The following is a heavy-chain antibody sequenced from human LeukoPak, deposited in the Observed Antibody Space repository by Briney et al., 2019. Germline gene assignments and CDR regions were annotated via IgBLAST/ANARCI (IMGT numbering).Heavy chain of an antibody. D-gene: IGHD2-2*01. J-gene: IGHJ6*04. Sequence: PGGSLRLSCAGSGFTFDDYTMYWVRQAPGKGLEWVSLISWDGGSTYYADSVKGRFTIFRDNSKNSLYLQMNSLRAEDTAVYYCAKDLQLGDIVVVPGFPMDVWGKGTTVTVSS. CDR1: GFTFDDYT. CDR2: ISWDGGST. V-gene: IGHV3-43*01. CDR3: AKDLQLGDIVVVPGFPMDV.